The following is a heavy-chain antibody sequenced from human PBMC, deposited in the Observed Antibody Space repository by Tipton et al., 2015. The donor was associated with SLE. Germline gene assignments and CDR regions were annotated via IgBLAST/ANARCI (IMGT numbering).Heavy chain of an antibody. CDR3: AREERSISSVDY. CDR2: ISGSGGST. V-gene: IGHV3-23*01. D-gene: IGHD6-6*01. CDR1: GFTFSSYA. J-gene: IGHJ4*02. Sequence: SLRLSCAASGFTFSSYAMSWVRQAPGKGLEWVSAISGSGGSTYYADSVKGRLTISRDNSKNTLYLQMNSLRAEDTAVYYCAREERSISSVDYWGQGTLVTVSS.